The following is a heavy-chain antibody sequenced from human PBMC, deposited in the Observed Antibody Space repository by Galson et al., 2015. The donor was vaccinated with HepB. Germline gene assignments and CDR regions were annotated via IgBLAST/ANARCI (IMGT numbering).Heavy chain of an antibody. Sequence: ETLSLTCAVSGGAISTMSYYGGWIRQPPGKGLEWIGTIHSSGSPYYNPSLSSRSTISVDTSKSQFSLKLSSVTAADTAVYYCARHHTTGWYYFDNWGQGTLVSVSP. CDR1: GGAISTMSYY. V-gene: IGHV4-39*01. J-gene: IGHJ4*02. CDR2: IHSSGSP. CDR3: ARHHTTGWYYFDN. D-gene: IGHD1-1*01.